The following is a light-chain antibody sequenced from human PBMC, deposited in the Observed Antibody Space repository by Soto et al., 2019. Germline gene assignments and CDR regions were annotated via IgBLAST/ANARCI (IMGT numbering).Light chain of an antibody. V-gene: IGLV2-14*01. J-gene: IGLJ1*01. Sequence: QSALTQPASVSGSPGQSITISCTGTSXDVGAYNYVSWYQQQSGKAPKLIIHEVTNRPSGVSNRFSGSKSGNTASLTISGLQAEDEADYYCSSFTTSRAYVFGIGTKVTVL. CDR3: SSFTTSRAYV. CDR1: SXDVGAYNY. CDR2: EVT.